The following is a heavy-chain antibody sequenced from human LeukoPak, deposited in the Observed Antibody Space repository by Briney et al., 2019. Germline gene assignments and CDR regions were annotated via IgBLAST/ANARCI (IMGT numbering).Heavy chain of an antibody. J-gene: IGHJ6*02. CDR1: GYTFTSYD. CDR3: ARGLFEDIVASPHYGMDV. Sequence: ASVKVSCKASGYTFTSYDINWVRQATGQGLEWMGWMNPNRGNTGYAQKFQGRVTMTRNTSISTAYMELSSLRSEDTAVYYCARGLFEDIVASPHYGMDVWGQGTTVTVSS. D-gene: IGHD5-12*01. CDR2: MNPNRGNT. V-gene: IGHV1-8*01.